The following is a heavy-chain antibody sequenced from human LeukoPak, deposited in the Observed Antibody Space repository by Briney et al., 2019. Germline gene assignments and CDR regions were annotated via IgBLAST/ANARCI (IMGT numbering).Heavy chain of an antibody. J-gene: IGHJ4*02. CDR1: GYSFTSYW. CDR3: ARSRTNGICHLEFDY. D-gene: IGHD2-8*01. V-gene: IGHV5-51*01. Sequence: GESLKISCKGSGYSFTSYWIVWVRQMPGKGLEWIGIIYPGDSDTRYSPSFRGQVTISADKSISTAYLQWSSLKASDTAMYYCARSRTNGICHLEFDYWGQGTLVTVSS. CDR2: IYPGDSDT.